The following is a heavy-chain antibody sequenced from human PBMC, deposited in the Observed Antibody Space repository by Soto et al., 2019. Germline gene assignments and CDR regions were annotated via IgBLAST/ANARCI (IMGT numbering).Heavy chain of an antibody. CDR3: ARGPSGDKVDY. J-gene: IGHJ4*02. V-gene: IGHV4-30-2*05. CDR1: GGSISSGGYS. CDR2: MYHSGST. Sequence: PSETLSLTCAVSGGSISSGGYSWSWIRQPPGKGLEWIGYMYHSGSTYYNPSLKSRVTISIDTSKNQFSLRLSSVTATDTAVYYCARGPSGDKVDYWGQGILVTVSS. D-gene: IGHD7-27*01.